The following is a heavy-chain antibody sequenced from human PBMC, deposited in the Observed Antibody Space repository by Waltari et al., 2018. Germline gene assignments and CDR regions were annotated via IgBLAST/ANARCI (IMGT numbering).Heavy chain of an antibody. V-gene: IGHV4-39*02. Sequence: QLQLQESGPGLGKPSETLSLTCNVSGGSITSNRHYWAWIRQPPGQGLEWIATVSYNGATYSSQSLKSRVTVSRDTSKNHLSLKLGSVIAADTAVYYCATYIGASIGTAAFDVWGQGTMVTVSS. CDR3: ATYIGASIGTAAFDV. D-gene: IGHD5-12*01. CDR1: GGSITSNRHY. CDR2: VSYNGAT. J-gene: IGHJ3*01.